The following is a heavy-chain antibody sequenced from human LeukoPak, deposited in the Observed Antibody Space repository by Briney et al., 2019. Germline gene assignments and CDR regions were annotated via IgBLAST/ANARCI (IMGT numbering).Heavy chain of an antibody. CDR2: ISSTGSNI. CDR1: GFTFSTHE. J-gene: IGHJ4*02. CDR3: AATYYYDGSGDY. D-gene: IGHD3-22*01. V-gene: IGHV3-48*03. Sequence: GSLRLSCAASGFTFSTHEMNWVRQAPGKGLEWVSYISSTGSNIYYADSVKGRFTISRDNAKNSLYLLMNSLRTEDTAVYYCAATYYYDGSGDYWGQGTLVTVSS.